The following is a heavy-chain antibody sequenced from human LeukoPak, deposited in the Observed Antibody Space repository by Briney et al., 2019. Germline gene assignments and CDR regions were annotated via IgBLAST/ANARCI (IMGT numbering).Heavy chain of an antibody. D-gene: IGHD2-15*01. CDR2: VYYGGTT. Sequence: SETLSLTCTVSGGSVSSYYWSWVRQTPGQGLEWIGYVYYGGTTSYSPSLKSRVTIIDRSKNEFSLTLFSVTGADTANYYCARDCTGGSCYPPSDGFDIWGQGTKVTVSS. CDR3: ARDCTGGSCYPPSDGFDI. CDR1: GGSVSSYY. J-gene: IGHJ3*02. V-gene: IGHV4-59*02.